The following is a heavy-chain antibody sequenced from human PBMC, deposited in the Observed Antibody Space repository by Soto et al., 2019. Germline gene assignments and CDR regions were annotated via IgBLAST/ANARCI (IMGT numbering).Heavy chain of an antibody. D-gene: IGHD5-12*01. CDR1: GGTFSSYA. Sequence: SVKVSCKASGGTFSSYAISWVRQAPGQGLEWMGGIIPIFGTANYAQKFQGRVTITADESTSTAYMELSSLRSEGTAVYYCARGVATTNGGYYYYYYGMDVWGQGTTVTVSS. V-gene: IGHV1-69*13. J-gene: IGHJ6*02. CDR2: IIPIFGTA. CDR3: ARGVATTNGGYYYYYYGMDV.